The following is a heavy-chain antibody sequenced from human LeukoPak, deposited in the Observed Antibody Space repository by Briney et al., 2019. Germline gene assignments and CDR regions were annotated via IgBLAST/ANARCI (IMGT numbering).Heavy chain of an antibody. CDR1: GGSFSGYY. Sequence: PSETLSLTRAVYGGSFSGYYWSWIRQPPGKGLEWIGEINHSGSTNYNPSLKSRVTISVDTSKNQFSLKLSSVTAADTAVYYCARGEAVDYYFDYWGQGTLVTVSS. CDR2: INHSGST. D-gene: IGHD6-19*01. CDR3: ARGEAVDYYFDY. J-gene: IGHJ4*02. V-gene: IGHV4-34*01.